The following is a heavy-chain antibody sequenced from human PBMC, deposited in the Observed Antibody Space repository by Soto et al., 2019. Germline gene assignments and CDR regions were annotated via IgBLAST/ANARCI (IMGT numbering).Heavy chain of an antibody. CDR2: IYYSGST. CDR3: ASSHPDLPPSGSYYS. V-gene: IGHV4-39*01. J-gene: IGHJ4*02. CDR1: GGSISSSSYY. Sequence: SETLSLTCTVSGGSISSSSYYWGWIRQPPGKGLEWIGSIYYSGSTYYNPSLKSRVTISVDTSKNQFSLKLSSVTAADTAVYYCASSHPDLPPSGSYYSWGQGTLVTVSS. D-gene: IGHD3-10*01.